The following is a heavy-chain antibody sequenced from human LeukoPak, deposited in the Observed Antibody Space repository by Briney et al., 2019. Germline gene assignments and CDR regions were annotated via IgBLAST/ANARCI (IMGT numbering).Heavy chain of an antibody. Sequence: GASVKVPCKASGGTFSSYAISWVRQAPGQGLEWMGGIIPIFGTANYAQKFQGRVTITADKSTSTAYMELSSLRSEDTAVYYCARAHTAMVTTDYYYYYYMDVWGKGTTVTVSS. D-gene: IGHD5-18*01. CDR1: GGTFSSYA. CDR2: IIPIFGTA. CDR3: ARAHTAMVTTDYYYYYYMDV. V-gene: IGHV1-69*06. J-gene: IGHJ6*03.